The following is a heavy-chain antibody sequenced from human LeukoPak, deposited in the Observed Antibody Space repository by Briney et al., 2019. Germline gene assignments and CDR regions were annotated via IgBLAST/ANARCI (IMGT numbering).Heavy chain of an antibody. D-gene: IGHD3-10*01. J-gene: IGHJ4*02. CDR2: INHSGST. CDR1: GGSFSGYY. CDR3: ARVPGSGILDY. Sequence: SETLSLTCAVYGGSFSGYYWSWIRQPPGKGLEWIGEINHSGSTNYNPSLKSRVTISVDTSKNQFSLKLSSVTAADTAVYYCARVPGSGILDYWGQGTLVTVSS. V-gene: IGHV4-34*01.